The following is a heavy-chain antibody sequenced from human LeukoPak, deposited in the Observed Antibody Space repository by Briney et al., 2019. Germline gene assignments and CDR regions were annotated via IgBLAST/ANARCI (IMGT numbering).Heavy chain of an antibody. V-gene: IGHV3-74*01. CDR1: AFIFRSDW. J-gene: IGHJ4*02. D-gene: IGHD1-26*01. CDR3: ARGYSGSYRVDY. Sequence: GGSLCLSYAASAFIFRSDWLRSVRQAAGKGLVWVSRISSDGSSTTYADSVKGRFTISRDNAKNTLYLQMNSLRAEDTAVYYCARGYSGSYRVDYWGQGTLVTVSS. CDR2: ISSDGSST.